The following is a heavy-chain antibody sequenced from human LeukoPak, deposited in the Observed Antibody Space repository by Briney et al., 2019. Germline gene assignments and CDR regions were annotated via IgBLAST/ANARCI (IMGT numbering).Heavy chain of an antibody. D-gene: IGHD2-8*01. Sequence: PSETLSLTCTVSGGSISTYYWNWIRQPPGKGLEWIGYIYYNGYTNYNPSLESRGTISVDTSKNQFSLNLTSVTAADTAVYFCARGKGNNGPFYPFDYWGQGTLVTVSS. CDR2: IYYNGYT. CDR1: GGSISTYY. V-gene: IGHV4-59*01. J-gene: IGHJ4*02. CDR3: ARGKGNNGPFYPFDY.